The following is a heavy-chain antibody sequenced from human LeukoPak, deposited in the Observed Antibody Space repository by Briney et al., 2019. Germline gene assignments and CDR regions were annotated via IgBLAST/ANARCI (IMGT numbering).Heavy chain of an antibody. D-gene: IGHD1-1*01. CDR2: ISSSSDTV. CDR1: GFTFSNYN. Sequence: AGGSLRLSCAASGFTFSNYNMNWVRQAPGKGLEWVSYISSSSDTVFYPDSVKGRFTISGDNAKNSLYLQMYSLRDDDTAVYYCARDDTGNSGHFDLWGRGTLVAVSS. CDR3: ARDDTGNSGHFDL. V-gene: IGHV3-48*02. J-gene: IGHJ2*01.